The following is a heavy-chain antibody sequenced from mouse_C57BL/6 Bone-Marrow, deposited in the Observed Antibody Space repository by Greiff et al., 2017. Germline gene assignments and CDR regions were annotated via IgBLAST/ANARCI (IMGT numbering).Heavy chain of an antibody. V-gene: IGHV2-2*01. J-gene: IGHJ4*01. CDR2: IWSGGST. D-gene: IGHD2-3*01. CDR1: GFSLTSYG. CDR3: ARNCWLLFYAMDY. Sequence: VKLMESGPGLVQPSQSLSITCTVSGFSLTSYGVHWVRQSPGKGLEWLGVIWSGGSTDSNAAFISRLSISKDNSKSQVFFKMNSLQADDTAIYYCARNCWLLFYAMDYWGQGTSVTVSS.